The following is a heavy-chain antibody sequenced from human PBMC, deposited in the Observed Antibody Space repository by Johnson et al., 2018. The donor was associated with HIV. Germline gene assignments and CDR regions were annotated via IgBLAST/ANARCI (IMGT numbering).Heavy chain of an antibody. CDR3: ARSNWNYGDAFDI. Sequence: VQLVESGGGLVQPGGSLSLSCAASGFTFDDYGMSWVRRAPGKGLEWVSGINWNGGSTGYADSVKGRLTISRDSAKNSLYLQINSRRAEDTAVYYCARSNWNYGDAFDIWGQGTMVTVSS. D-gene: IGHD1-7*01. CDR1: GFTFDDYG. V-gene: IGHV3-20*04. CDR2: INWNGGST. J-gene: IGHJ3*02.